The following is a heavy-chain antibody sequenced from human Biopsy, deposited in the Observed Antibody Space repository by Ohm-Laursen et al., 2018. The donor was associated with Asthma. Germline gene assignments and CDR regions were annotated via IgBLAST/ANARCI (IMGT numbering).Heavy chain of an antibody. V-gene: IGHV1-18*01. J-gene: IGHJ6*02. CDR1: GYTFNSAG. D-gene: IGHD3-10*01. CDR3: ARAVDYSHYYGIDV. CDR2: ISVYNGNT. Sequence: ASVTVSCKTSGYTFNSAGITWVRQAPGQGLVWMGWISVYNGNTKVAQKLQDRVTMITDTSTSTAYMELRSLRSDDTAVYFCARAVDYSHYYGIDVWGQGTPVTVS.